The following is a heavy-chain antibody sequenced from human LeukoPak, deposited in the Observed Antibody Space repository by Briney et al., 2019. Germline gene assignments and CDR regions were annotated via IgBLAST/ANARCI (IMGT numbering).Heavy chain of an antibody. CDR3: ASKGGN. J-gene: IGHJ4*02. V-gene: IGHV3-11*03. CDR1: GFTYSDYY. CDR2: ISSSGSST. D-gene: IGHD2-15*01. Sequence: GGSLRLSCAASGFTYSDYYMNWIRQAPGKGLEWISYISSSGSSTRYADSVKGRFTISRDNTRNSLYLQMTSLRADDTAVYYCASKGGNWGQGTLVTVSS.